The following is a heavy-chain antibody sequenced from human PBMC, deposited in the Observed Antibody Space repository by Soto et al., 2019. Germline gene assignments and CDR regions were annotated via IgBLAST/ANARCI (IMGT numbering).Heavy chain of an antibody. D-gene: IGHD3-10*01. CDR1: GFTFSSYA. CDR2: ISYDGSNK. Sequence: QVQLVESGGGVVQPGRSLRLSCAASGFTFSSYAMHWVRQAPGKGLEWVAVISYDGSNKYYAASVKGRFTIYRDNSKNTLYLQMNLLRAEDTAVYYCAREGQYYYGPAGHFDYWGQGTLVTVSS. CDR3: AREGQYYYGPAGHFDY. J-gene: IGHJ4*02. V-gene: IGHV3-30-3*01.